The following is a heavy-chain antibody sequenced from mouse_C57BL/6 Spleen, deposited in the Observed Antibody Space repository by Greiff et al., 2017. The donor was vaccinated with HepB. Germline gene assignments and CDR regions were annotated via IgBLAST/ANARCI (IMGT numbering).Heavy chain of an antibody. J-gene: IGHJ3*01. CDR1: GFTFSSYA. V-gene: IGHV5-9-1*02. Sequence: EVKVEESGEGLVKPGGSLKLSCAASGFTFSSYAMSWVRQTPEKRLEWVAYISSGGDYIYYADTVKGRFTISRDNARNTLYLQMSSLKSEDTAMYYCTRGDDYDEEGAYWGQGTLVTVSA. CDR3: TRGDDYDEEGAY. D-gene: IGHD2-4*01. CDR2: ISSGGDYI.